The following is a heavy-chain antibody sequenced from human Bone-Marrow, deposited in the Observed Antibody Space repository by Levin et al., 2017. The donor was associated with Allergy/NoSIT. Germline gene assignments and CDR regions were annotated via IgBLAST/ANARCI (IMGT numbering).Heavy chain of an antibody. Sequence: PSETLSLTCTVSGAPIRSYYWSWIRQSPGRGLEWLGYIYHSGRTTYNPSLKSRVTISMDTSKNQFSLNVTSVTAADTAMYYCARWIQLGRYGLDVWGHGTTVTVSS. CDR3: ARWIQLGRYGLDV. CDR1: GAPIRSYY. CDR2: IYHSGRT. J-gene: IGHJ6*02. D-gene: IGHD5-18*01. V-gene: IGHV4-59*13.